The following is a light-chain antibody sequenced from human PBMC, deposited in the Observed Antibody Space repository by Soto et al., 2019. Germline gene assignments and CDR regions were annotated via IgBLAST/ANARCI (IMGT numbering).Light chain of an antibody. CDR3: QKYNNWPLS. V-gene: IGKV3-15*01. J-gene: IGKJ5*01. CDR2: HSS. Sequence: EIVMTQSPATLSVSPGERATLSCRASQSVSSNFAWYQQKPGQAPRLLIYHSSTRATCIPARFRGSGSETEFTLTVSRLQSEDFAVYYCQKYNNWPLSFGQGTRLEIK. CDR1: QSVSSN.